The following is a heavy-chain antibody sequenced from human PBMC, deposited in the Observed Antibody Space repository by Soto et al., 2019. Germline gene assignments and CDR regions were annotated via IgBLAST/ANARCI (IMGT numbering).Heavy chain of an antibody. CDR3: AKLLHNSYYNVMDV. J-gene: IGHJ6*02. CDR1: GFTFSNSG. V-gene: IGHV3-23*01. Sequence: GGSLRLSCAASGFTFSNSGMRWVRQAPGQGLEWVSSIGPSGNTYYSDAVKGRFTISRDISKNTLFLQMDSLRAEDTATYYCAKLLHNSYYNVMDVWGQGXTVTVYS. D-gene: IGHD4-4*01. CDR2: IGPSGNT.